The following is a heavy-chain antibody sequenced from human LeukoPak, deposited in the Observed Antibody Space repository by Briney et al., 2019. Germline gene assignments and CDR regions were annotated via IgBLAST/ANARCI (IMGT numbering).Heavy chain of an antibody. J-gene: IGHJ4*02. Sequence: ASVKVSCTVSGSSLSELSLYWVRQAPGKGLEWMEGFDVIDSETFYAQKFQGRVTMTEDSSRDTAYMELRSLTSDDTALYYCAAGRPYSLLDYWGQGTLVTVSS. CDR1: GSSLSELS. CDR2: FDVIDSET. V-gene: IGHV1-24*01. D-gene: IGHD5-18*01. CDR3: AAGRPYSLLDY.